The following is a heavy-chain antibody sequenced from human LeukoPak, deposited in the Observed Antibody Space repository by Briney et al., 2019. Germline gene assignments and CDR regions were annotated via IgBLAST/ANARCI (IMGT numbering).Heavy chain of an antibody. D-gene: IGHD3/OR15-3a*01. J-gene: IGHJ6*02. CDR3: ARFGLPYSIDL. V-gene: IGHV1-69*04. Sequence: SVKVSCKASGGTFSSYAISWVRQAPGQGLEWMGRIIPILGIANYAQKFQGRVTITADKSTSTAYMELSSLRSEDTAVYYCARFGLPYSIDLWGQGTMVTVSS. CDR1: GGTFSSYA. CDR2: IIPILGIA.